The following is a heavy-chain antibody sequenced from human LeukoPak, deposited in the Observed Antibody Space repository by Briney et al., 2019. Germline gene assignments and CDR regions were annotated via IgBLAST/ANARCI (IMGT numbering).Heavy chain of an antibody. V-gene: IGHV3-30*04. CDR3: AKGAGWFGELLRGDSFDY. CDR2: ISYDGSNK. J-gene: IGHJ4*02. CDR1: GFTFSSYA. Sequence: GGSLRLSCAASGFTFSSYAMHWARQAPGKGLEWVAVISYDGSNKYYADSVKGRFTISRDNSKKTLYLQMNSLRAEDTAVYYCAKGAGWFGELLRGDSFDYWGQGTLVTVSS. D-gene: IGHD3-10*01.